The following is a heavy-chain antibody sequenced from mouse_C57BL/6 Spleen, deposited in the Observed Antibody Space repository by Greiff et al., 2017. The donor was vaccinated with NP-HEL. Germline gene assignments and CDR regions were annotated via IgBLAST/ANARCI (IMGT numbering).Heavy chain of an antibody. V-gene: IGHV1-80*01. CDR1: GYAFSIYL. J-gene: IGHJ2*01. Sequence: QVQLKESGAELVKPGASVKISCKASGYAFSIYLMNWVKQRPGKGLYFIGQIYPGDGDTNYNGKFKGKATLTADKSSSTAYMQLSSLTSEDSAVYYCALNLRVYFDYWGKGTTLTVSS. D-gene: IGHD1-3*01. CDR3: ALNLRVYFDY. CDR2: IYPGDGDT.